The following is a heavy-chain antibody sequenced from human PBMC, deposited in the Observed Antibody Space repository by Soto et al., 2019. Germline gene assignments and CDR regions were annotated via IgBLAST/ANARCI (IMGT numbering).Heavy chain of an antibody. V-gene: IGHV4-39*01. CDR2: IYYSGST. CDR1: GGSISSSSYY. J-gene: IGHJ5*02. Sequence: SETLSLTCTVSGGSISSSSYYWGWIRQPPGKGLEWIGSIYYSGSTYYNPSLKSRVTISVDTSKNQFSLKLSSVTAADTAVYYCARQLTAAAGWNWFDPWGQGTLVTVSS. CDR3: ARQLTAAAGWNWFDP. D-gene: IGHD6-13*01.